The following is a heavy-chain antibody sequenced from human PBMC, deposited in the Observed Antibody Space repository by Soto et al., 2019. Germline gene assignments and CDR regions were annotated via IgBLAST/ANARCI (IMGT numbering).Heavy chain of an antibody. D-gene: IGHD1-1*01. V-gene: IGHV1-58*02. Sequence: QMQLVQSGPEVKKPGTSVKVSCKASGFTFTSSAMQCVRQARGQRLEWIGWIVVGSGNTNYAQKFQERVTITRDMSTSTAYMELSSLRSEDTAVYYCAAEGRNDGSFDYWGQGTLVTVSS. J-gene: IGHJ4*02. CDR3: AAEGRNDGSFDY. CDR1: GFTFTSSA. CDR2: IVVGSGNT.